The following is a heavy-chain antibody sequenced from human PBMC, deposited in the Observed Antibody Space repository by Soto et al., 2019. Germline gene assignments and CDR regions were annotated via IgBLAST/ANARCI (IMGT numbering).Heavy chain of an antibody. J-gene: IGHJ4*02. CDR3: ARALYYYDNSGLAY. CDR1: GYTFTRYG. Sequence: QVRLEQSGPEVKKTGASVKVSCKASGYTFTRYGISWVRQAPGQGLEWMGWINIYSGDANYAQRFQDRVTMTRDTSTNTVYMEMRSLRSDDTAVYYCARALYYYDNSGLAYWGQGTLVTVSS. CDR2: INIYSGDA. V-gene: IGHV1-18*01. D-gene: IGHD3-22*01.